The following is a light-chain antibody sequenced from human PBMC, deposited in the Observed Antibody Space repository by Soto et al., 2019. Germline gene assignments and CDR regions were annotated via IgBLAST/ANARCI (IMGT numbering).Light chain of an antibody. CDR1: SGINVGTYR. CDR3: MIWHSSAWV. J-gene: IGLJ3*02. V-gene: IGLV5-45*03. Sequence: QPVLTQPSSLSASPGASASLTCTLRSGINVGTYRIYWYQQKPGSPPQYLLRYKSDSDKQQGSGVPSRFSGSKDASANAGILLISGLQSEDEADYYCMIWHSSAWVFGGGTKPPS. CDR2: YKSDSDK.